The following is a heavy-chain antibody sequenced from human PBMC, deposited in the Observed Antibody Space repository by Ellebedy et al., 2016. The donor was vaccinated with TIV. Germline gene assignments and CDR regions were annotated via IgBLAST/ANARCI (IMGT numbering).Heavy chain of an antibody. V-gene: IGHV3-11*01. J-gene: IGHJ2*01. Sequence: PGGSPRLSCAASGFTFSDYYMTWIRQAPGKGLEWLSYISHSGTSVYSADSVRGRFTISKDSAKNSLYLQMNSLRAEDTALYYCARRSHGSAYWHFDLWGRGTLVTVSS. D-gene: IGHD6-25*01. CDR1: GFTFSDYY. CDR3: ARRSHGSAYWHFDL. CDR2: ISHSGTSV.